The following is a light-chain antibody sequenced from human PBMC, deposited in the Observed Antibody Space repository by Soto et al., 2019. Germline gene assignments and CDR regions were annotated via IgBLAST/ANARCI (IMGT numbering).Light chain of an antibody. CDR1: SSDVGGYNY. V-gene: IGLV2-14*01. J-gene: IGLJ1*01. CDR2: DVS. Sequence: LTQPASVSGSPGQSITISCTGSSSDVGGYNYVSWYQQHPGKAPKLMIYDVSNRPSGVSNRFSGSKSGNTASLTISGLQAEDEAVFYCSSYTSRSTFVFRSGTKVTVL. CDR3: SSYTSRSTFV.